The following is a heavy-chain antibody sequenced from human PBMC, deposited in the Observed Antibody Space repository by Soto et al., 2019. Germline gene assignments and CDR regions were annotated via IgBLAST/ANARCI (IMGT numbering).Heavy chain of an antibody. CDR3: ATIAVAGTGYLDY. V-gene: IGHV6-1*01. D-gene: IGHD6-19*01. J-gene: IGHJ4*01. Sequence: SQTLSLTCAISGDSVSSNTAAWSWIRQSPSRGLEWLGRTYYRSKWYNDYAASVKSRITINPDTSKNQLSLHLNSVTPEDTAVYYCATIAVAGTGYLDYWGHGTMVTVSS. CDR1: GDSVSSNTAA. CDR2: TYYRSKWYN.